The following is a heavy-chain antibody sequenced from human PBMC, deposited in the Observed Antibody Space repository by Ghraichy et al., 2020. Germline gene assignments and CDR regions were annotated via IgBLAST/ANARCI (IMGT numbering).Heavy chain of an antibody. CDR3: AKDIGG. Sequence: SLNISCAASGFTFDDYAMHWVRQAPGKGLEWVSGISWNSGSIGYADSVKGRFTISRDNAKNSLYLQMNSLRAEDTALYYCAKDIGGWGQGTMVTVSS. J-gene: IGHJ3*01. CDR1: GFTFDDYA. CDR2: ISWNSGSI. V-gene: IGHV3-9*01.